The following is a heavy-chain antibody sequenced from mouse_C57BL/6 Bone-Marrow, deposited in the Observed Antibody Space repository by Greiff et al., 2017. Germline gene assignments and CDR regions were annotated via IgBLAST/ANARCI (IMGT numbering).Heavy chain of an antibody. CDR3: ARSYYGSSYWYFDV. V-gene: IGHV1-55*01. Sequence: QVQLQQPGAELVKPGASVKMSCKASGYTFTSYWITWVKQRPGQGLEWIGDIYPGSGSTNYNEKFKSKATLTVDTSSSTAYMQISSLTSEDSAVYDCARSYYGSSYWYFDVWGTGTTVTVSS. D-gene: IGHD1-1*01. CDR2: IYPGSGST. J-gene: IGHJ1*03. CDR1: GYTFTSYW.